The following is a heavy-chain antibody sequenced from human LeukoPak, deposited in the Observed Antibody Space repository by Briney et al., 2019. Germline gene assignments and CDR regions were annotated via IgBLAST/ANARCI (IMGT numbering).Heavy chain of an antibody. CDR2: ISWNSGSI. Sequence: GRSLRLSCAASGFTFDDYAMHWVRQAPGKGLEWVSGISWNSGSIGYADSVKGRFTISRDNAKNSLYLQMNSLRVEDTAVYYCTSDLNRSDGLWGQGTMVTVSS. V-gene: IGHV3-9*01. CDR3: TSDLNRSDGL. CDR1: GFTFDDYA. D-gene: IGHD5-24*01. J-gene: IGHJ3*01.